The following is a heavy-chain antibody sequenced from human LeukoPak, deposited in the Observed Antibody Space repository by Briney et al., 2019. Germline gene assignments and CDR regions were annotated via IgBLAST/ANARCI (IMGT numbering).Heavy chain of an antibody. CDR2: IYTSGST. J-gene: IGHJ6*03. CDR3: ARTPSHSSGWYVYYYYMDV. D-gene: IGHD6-19*01. V-gene: IGHV4-61*02. CDR1: GGSISSGSNY. Sequence: PSQTLSLTCTVSGGSISSGSNYWSWIRQPAGKGLEWIGRIYTSGSTNYNPSLKSRVTISVDTSKNQFSLKLSSVTAADTAVYYCARTPSHSSGWYVYYYYMDVWGKGTTVTVSS.